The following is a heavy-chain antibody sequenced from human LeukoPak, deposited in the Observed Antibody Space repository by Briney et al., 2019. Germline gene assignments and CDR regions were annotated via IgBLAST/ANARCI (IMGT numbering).Heavy chain of an antibody. Sequence: SETLSLTCAVYGWTFSGYYWHWIRQPPGKGLEWIGEINQSESTNYNPPSNSRVPIYVDTSKNHFSLKLSSVTAADTAVYSCARASPRKRTWNYVSYYFDYWGQGTLVTVSS. V-gene: IGHV4-34*01. CDR1: GWTFSGYY. CDR3: ARASPRKRTWNYVSYYFDY. CDR2: INQSEST. J-gene: IGHJ4*02. D-gene: IGHD1-7*01.